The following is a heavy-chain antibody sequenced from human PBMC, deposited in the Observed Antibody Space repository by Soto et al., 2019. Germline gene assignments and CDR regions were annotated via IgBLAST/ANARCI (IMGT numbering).Heavy chain of an antibody. J-gene: IGHJ4*02. D-gene: IGHD6-13*01. Sequence: ASVKVSCKASGYTFTSYGISWVRQAPGQGLEWMGWISAYNGNTNYAQKLQDRITMTTDTSTSTAYMELRNLRSDDTAVYYCARGGIAAAADYFDYWGLGTLVTVSS. V-gene: IGHV1-18*01. CDR1: GYTFTSYG. CDR3: ARGGIAAAADYFDY. CDR2: ISAYNGNT.